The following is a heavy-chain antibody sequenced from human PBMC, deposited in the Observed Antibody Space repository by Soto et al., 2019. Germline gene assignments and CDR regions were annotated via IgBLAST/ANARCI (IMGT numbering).Heavy chain of an antibody. V-gene: IGHV4-31*03. CDR3: ARDPCSSNRCPFYFDY. CDR1: GGSISSGDHY. CDR2: ISYSGST. D-gene: IGHD2-2*01. J-gene: IGHJ4*02. Sequence: QVQLQESGPGLVKPSQTLSLTCSVSGGSISSGDHYWSWIRQLPGKGLEWIGYISYSGSTYYNPSLKSRLTISVDTSQNQFPLKLSSVTAADTAVYFCARDPCSSNRCPFYFDYWGQGTLVTVSS.